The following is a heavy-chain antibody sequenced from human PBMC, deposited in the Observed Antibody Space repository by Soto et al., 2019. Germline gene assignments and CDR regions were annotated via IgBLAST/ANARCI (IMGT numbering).Heavy chain of an antibody. CDR2: ISSSSSTI. CDR1: GFTFSSYS. V-gene: IGHV3-48*01. CDR3: ARDPRGGVVVPALKY. D-gene: IGHD2-2*01. J-gene: IGHJ4*02. Sequence: GGSLRLSCAASGFTFSSYSMNWVRQAPGKGLEWVSYISSSSSTIYYADSVKGRFTISRDNAKNSLYLQMNSLRAEDTAVYYCARDPRGGVVVPALKYWGQGTLVTVSS.